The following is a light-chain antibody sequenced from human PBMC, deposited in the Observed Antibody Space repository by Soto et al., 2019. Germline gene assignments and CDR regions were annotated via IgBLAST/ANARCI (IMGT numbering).Light chain of an antibody. CDR2: AAS. CDR3: HQYGNAPQT. V-gene: IGKV3-20*01. CDR1: QSMTRTY. J-gene: IGKJ2*01. Sequence: EIVLMQSPGTLSLSPGERATLSCRASQSMTRTYIAWYQKKPGQAPRLLIYAASIRAPGIPDKFSGTGSGTDYNLTIDRLEAEESAVYYCHQYGNAPQTFGQGTKVEIK.